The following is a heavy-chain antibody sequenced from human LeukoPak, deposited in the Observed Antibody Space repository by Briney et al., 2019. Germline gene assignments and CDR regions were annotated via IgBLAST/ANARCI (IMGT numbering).Heavy chain of an antibody. CDR3: ARYFSGRGYTYADGDY. J-gene: IGHJ4*02. CDR2: MNPNSGHT. CDR1: GYTFTSYD. Sequence: ASVKVSCKASGYTFTSYDIKWVRQATGQGLEWMGWMNPNSGHTGYAHKFQGRVTMTRDTSIGTAYMELSSLRFEDTAVYYCARYFSGRGYTYADGDYWGQGTPVTVSS. V-gene: IGHV1-8*01. D-gene: IGHD5-18*01.